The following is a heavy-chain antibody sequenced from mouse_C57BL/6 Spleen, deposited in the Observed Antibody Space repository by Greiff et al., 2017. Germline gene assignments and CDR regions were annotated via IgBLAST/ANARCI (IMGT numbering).Heavy chain of an antibody. Sequence: DVHLVESGGGLVKPGGSLKLSCAASGFTFSDYGMHWVRQAPEKGLEWVAYISSGSSTIYYADTVKGRFTISRDNAKNTLFLQMTSLRSEDTAMYYCARNQLLPVLGMDYWGQGTSVTVSS. J-gene: IGHJ4*01. D-gene: IGHD1-1*01. CDR3: ARNQLLPVLGMDY. V-gene: IGHV5-17*01. CDR1: GFTFSDYG. CDR2: ISSGSSTI.